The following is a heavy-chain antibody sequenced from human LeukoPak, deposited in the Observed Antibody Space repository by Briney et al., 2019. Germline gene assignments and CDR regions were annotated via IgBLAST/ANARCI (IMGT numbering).Heavy chain of an antibody. V-gene: IGHV3-66*01. D-gene: IGHD4/OR15-4a*01. CDR3: ARDAVQGADYFQH. CDR1: GFIVTSNY. CDR2: IYGSGIT. Sequence: GGSLRPSCVTSGFIVTSNYMTWVRQAPGKGLEWVSTIYGSGITYYADSVKGRFTISRDSSKTTLYLQMSSLRAEDTAVYYCARDAVQGADYFQHWGQGTLVIVSS. J-gene: IGHJ1*01.